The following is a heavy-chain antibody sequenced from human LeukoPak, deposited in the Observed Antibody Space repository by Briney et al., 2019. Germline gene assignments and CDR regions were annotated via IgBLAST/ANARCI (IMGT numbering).Heavy chain of an antibody. Sequence: GRSLRLSCAASGFTFGSYGMHWVRQAPGKGLEWVAVIWYDGSNKYYADSVKGRFTISRDNSKNTLYLQMNSLRAEDTAVYYCARGGIAAALYYFDYWGQGTLVTVSS. CDR3: ARGGIAAALYYFDY. CDR2: IWYDGSNK. J-gene: IGHJ4*02. V-gene: IGHV3-33*01. CDR1: GFTFGSYG. D-gene: IGHD6-13*01.